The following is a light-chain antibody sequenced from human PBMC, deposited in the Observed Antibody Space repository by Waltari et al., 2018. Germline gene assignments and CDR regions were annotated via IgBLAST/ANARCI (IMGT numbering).Light chain of an antibody. V-gene: IGLV1-47*01. Sequence: QSVLTQPPSASGTPGQRVLISCSGSSSNLGRNYVYWYQQIPGTAPKPLIYKNDQRPSGVPDRFSGSKSGTSASLAISGLRSEDEADYFCASWDGSLSGRVFGGGTKLTVL. CDR3: ASWDGSLSGRV. J-gene: IGLJ3*02. CDR1: SSNLGRNY. CDR2: KND.